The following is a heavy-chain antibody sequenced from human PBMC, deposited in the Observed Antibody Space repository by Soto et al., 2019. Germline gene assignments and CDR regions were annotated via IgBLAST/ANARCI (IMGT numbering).Heavy chain of an antibody. CDR1: GFTFSNYA. CDR2: VSATAGTT. J-gene: IGHJ4*02. V-gene: IGHV3-23*04. Sequence: DVQLVDSGGGLVQPGGSLRLSCAASGFTFSNYAMSWVRQAPGKGLEWVSLVSATAGTTYYTDSVKGRFTISRDNSRNAVYLHMTSLRADDTAVYYCAKDRLAGGFDYWGAGTLVTVSS. CDR3: AKDRLAGGFDY. D-gene: IGHD3-16*01.